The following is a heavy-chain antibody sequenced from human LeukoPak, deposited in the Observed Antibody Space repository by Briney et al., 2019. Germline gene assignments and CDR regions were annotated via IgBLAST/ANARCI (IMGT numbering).Heavy chain of an antibody. CDR2: IYYSGST. Sequence: SEALSLTCTVSGGSISNYYWSWIRQPPGKGLEWIGYIYYSGSTNYNPSLKSRVTISIDTSKNQFSLKLSSVTAADTAVYYCARGRFEGYSSSFYFDYWGQGTLVTVSS. J-gene: IGHJ4*02. CDR3: ARGRFEGYSSSFYFDY. CDR1: GGSISNYY. V-gene: IGHV4-59*08. D-gene: IGHD6-13*01.